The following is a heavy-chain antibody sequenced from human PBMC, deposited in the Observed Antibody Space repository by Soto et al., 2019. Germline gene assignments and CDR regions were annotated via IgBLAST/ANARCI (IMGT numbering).Heavy chain of an antibody. CDR2: IYYSGST. CDR3: ARPDYSGYAYFDY. V-gene: IGHV4-39*01. D-gene: IGHD5-12*01. CDR1: GGSISSSSYY. J-gene: IGHJ4*02. Sequence: LSLTCTVSGGSISSSSYYWGWIRQPPGKGLEWIGSIYYSGSTYYNPSLKSRVTISVDTSKNQFSLKLSSVTAADTAVYYCARPDYSGYAYFDYWGQGTLVTVSS.